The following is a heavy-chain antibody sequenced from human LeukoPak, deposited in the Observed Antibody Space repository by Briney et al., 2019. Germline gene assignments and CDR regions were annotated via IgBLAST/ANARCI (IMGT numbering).Heavy chain of an antibody. J-gene: IGHJ1*01. CDR3: GRVAVTAPRH. Sequence: SETLSLTCAVYGGSFSGYYWSWLRQPPGKGLEWIGEINHSGSTNYNPSLKSRVTISEDTSKNQFSLKLSSVTAADTAVYYCGRVAVTAPRHWGQGTLVTVSS. V-gene: IGHV4-34*01. CDR2: INHSGST. CDR1: GGSFSGYY. D-gene: IGHD6-19*01.